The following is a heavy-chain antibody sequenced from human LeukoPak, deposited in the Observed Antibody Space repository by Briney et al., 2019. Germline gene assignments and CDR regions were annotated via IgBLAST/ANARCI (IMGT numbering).Heavy chain of an antibody. Sequence: PGGSLRLSCAASGFTFSSYSMNWVPQAPGKGREWVSSFSAGSSYTYYADSLKGRLSISRDNAKNSLYLQVNSLRAEDTALYYCARGRYNWKGEGENWFDPWGQGTLVTVSS. V-gene: IGHV3-21*01. CDR2: FSAGSSYT. CDR3: ARGRYNWKGEGENWFDP. D-gene: IGHD1-20*01. J-gene: IGHJ5*02. CDR1: GFTFSSYS.